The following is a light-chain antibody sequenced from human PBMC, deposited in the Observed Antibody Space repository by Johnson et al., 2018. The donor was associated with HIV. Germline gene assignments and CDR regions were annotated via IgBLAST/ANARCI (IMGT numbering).Light chain of an antibody. CDR3: GTWDSSLSAGGV. Sequence: QPVLTQPPSVSAAPGQKVTISCSGSSSNIGNNYVSWYQQLPGTAPKLLIYYNNKRPSGIPDRFSGSKSGTSATLGITGLQTGDEADYYCGTWDSSLSAGGVFGTGTKVTVL. CDR2: YNN. CDR1: SSNIGNNY. V-gene: IGLV1-51*01. J-gene: IGLJ1*01.